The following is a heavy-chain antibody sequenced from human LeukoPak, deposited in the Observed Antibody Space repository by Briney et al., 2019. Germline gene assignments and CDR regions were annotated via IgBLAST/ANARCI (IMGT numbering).Heavy chain of an antibody. Sequence: PGGSLRLSCAASGFTFSGSAMHWVRQASGKGLEWVGRIRSKANSYATAYAASVKGRFTISRDDSKNTAHLQMNSLKTEDTAVYYCTRHHPLYSSSWKNWFDPWGQGTLVTVSS. CDR2: IRSKANSYAT. J-gene: IGHJ5*02. V-gene: IGHV3-73*01. CDR3: TRHHPLYSSSWKNWFDP. CDR1: GFTFSGSA. D-gene: IGHD6-13*01.